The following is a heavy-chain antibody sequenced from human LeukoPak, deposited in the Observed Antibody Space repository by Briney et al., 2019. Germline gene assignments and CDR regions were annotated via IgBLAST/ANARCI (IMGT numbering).Heavy chain of an antibody. CDR3: AKDQSSGWLLRIFDY. CDR2: ISGSGGST. CDR1: GFTFSSYA. Sequence: GGSLRLSCAASGFTFSSYAMSWVRQAPGKGLEWVSAISGSGGSTYYADSVKGRFTISRDNSKNTLYLQMNSLRAEDTAVYYCAKDQSSGWLLRIFDYWGQGTLVTVSS. D-gene: IGHD6-19*01. J-gene: IGHJ4*02. V-gene: IGHV3-23*01.